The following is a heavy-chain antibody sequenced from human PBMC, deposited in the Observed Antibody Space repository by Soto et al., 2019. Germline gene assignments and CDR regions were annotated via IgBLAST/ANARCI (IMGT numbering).Heavy chain of an antibody. CDR2: ISGSGGST. V-gene: IGHV3-23*01. J-gene: IGHJ4*02. Sequence: PGGSLRLSCAASGFTFSSYAMSWVRQAPGKGLEWVSAISGSGGSTYYADSVKGRFTISGDNSKNMLYLQMNSLRAEDTAVYYCAKAPRNYDSSGYFDYWGQGTLVTVSS. CDR3: AKAPRNYDSSGYFDY. CDR1: GFTFSSYA. D-gene: IGHD3-22*01.